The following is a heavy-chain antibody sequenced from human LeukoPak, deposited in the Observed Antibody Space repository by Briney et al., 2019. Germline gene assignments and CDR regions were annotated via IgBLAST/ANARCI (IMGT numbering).Heavy chain of an antibody. CDR3: ARQSYASGWNPFDY. J-gene: IGHJ4*02. CDR1: GFTFSNHA. CDR2: ISGGGITT. D-gene: IGHD6-19*01. V-gene: IGHV3-23*01. Sequence: GGSLRLSCAPSGFTFSNHAMSSVRQAPGKGLEWVSVISGGGITTYYADSAKGRFTISRDNSKNTMFLQMNSLRADDTAVYYCARQSYASGWNPFDYWGQGILVTVSS.